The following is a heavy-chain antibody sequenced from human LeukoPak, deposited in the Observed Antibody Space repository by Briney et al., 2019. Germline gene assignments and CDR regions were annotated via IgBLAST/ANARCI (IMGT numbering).Heavy chain of an antibody. CDR2: IYYSGST. CDR1: GGSISSSSYY. CDR3: ARDRRIAAAGTLIDY. D-gene: IGHD6-13*01. J-gene: IGHJ4*02. V-gene: IGHV4-39*07. Sequence: SETLSLTCTVSGGSISSSSYYWGWIRQPPGKGLEWIGSIYYSGSTYYNPSLKGRVTISVDTSKNQFSLKLSSVTAADTAVYYCARDRRIAAAGTLIDYWGQGTLVTVSS.